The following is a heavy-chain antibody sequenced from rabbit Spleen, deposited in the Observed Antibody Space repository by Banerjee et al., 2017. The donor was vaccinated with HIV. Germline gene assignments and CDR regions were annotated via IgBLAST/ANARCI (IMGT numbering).Heavy chain of an antibody. CDR1: GFSFSSGYD. CDR3: ARAIYVGFAGYGYAPHYFNL. CDR2: IYPGGSGNT. Sequence: QQLVESGGGLVKPGASLTLTCKASGFSFSSGYDMCWVRQAPGKGLEWIACIYPGGSGNTYSATWAKGRFTISKASSTTVTLQMTSLTVADTATYFCARAIYVGFAGYGYAPHYFNLWGPGTLVTVS. D-gene: IGHD6-1*01. J-gene: IGHJ4*01. V-gene: IGHV1S40*01.